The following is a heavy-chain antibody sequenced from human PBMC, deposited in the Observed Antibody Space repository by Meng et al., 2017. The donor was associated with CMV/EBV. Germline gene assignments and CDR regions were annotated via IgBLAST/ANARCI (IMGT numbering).Heavy chain of an antibody. Sequence: SCAASGFTFSNAWMSWVRQAPGKGLEWVGRIKSKTDGGTTDYAAPVKGRFTISRDDSKNTLYLQMNSLKTEDTAVYYCTTDGGGSFPGYYFDYWGQGTLVTVSS. CDR1: GFTFSNAW. CDR2: IKSKTDGGTT. D-gene: IGHD2-15*01. V-gene: IGHV3-15*01. CDR3: TTDGGGSFPGYYFDY. J-gene: IGHJ4*02.